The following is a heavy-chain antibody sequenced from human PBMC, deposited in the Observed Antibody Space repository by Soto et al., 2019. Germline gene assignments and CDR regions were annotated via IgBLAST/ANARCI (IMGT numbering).Heavy chain of an antibody. CDR3: AREWGWFGELYFDY. V-gene: IGHV4-30-4*01. D-gene: IGHD3-10*01. CDR1: GGSISSGDYY. J-gene: IGHJ4*02. Sequence: SETLSLTCTVSGGSISSGDYYWSWIRQPPGKGLEWIGYIYYSGSTYYNPSLKSRVTISVDTSKNQFSLKLSSVTAADTAVYYCAREWGWFGELYFDYWGQGTMVTVYS. CDR2: IYYSGST.